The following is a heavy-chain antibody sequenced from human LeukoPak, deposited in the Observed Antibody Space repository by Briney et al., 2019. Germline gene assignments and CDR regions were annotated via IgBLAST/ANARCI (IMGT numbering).Heavy chain of an antibody. Sequence: SVKVSCKASGGTFSSYAISWVRQAPGQGLEWMGGIIPIFGTANYAQKFQGRVTITADKSTSTAYMELSSLRSEDTAVYYCARDVSSGGGWFDPWGQGTLVTVSS. D-gene: IGHD6-19*01. J-gene: IGHJ5*02. V-gene: IGHV1-69*06. CDR2: IIPIFGTA. CDR3: ARDVSSGGGWFDP. CDR1: GGTFSSYA.